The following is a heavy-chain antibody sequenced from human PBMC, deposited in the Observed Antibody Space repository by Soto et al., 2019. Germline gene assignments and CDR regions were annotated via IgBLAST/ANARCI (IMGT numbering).Heavy chain of an antibody. D-gene: IGHD3-22*01. CDR3: TTDSYSTIIIVRFDY. CDR1: GFTFSNAW. J-gene: IGHJ4*01. CDR2: IKSKTDGGTT. Sequence: GGSLRLSCAASGFTFSNAWINWVRQAPGKGLEWVGRIKSKTDGGTTDYAAPVKGRFAISRDDSNNMVYLQMNSLKIEDTAVYYCTTDSYSTIIIVRFDYWGYGTLVTVSS. V-gene: IGHV3-15*07.